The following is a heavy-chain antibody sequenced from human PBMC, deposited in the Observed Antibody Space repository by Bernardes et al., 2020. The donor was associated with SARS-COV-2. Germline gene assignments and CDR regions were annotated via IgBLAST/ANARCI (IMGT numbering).Heavy chain of an antibody. J-gene: IGHJ4*02. CDR2: ISSSSSYI. D-gene: IGHD2-2*01. CDR1: GFTFSSYS. V-gene: IGHV3-21*01. CDR3: ARGWNIVVVPAAIPFDY. Sequence: GGSLRRSCAASGFTFSSYSMNWVRQAPGKGLEWVSSISSSSSYIYYADSVKGRFTISRDNAKNSLYLQMNSLRAEDTAVYYCARGWNIVVVPAAIPFDYWGQGTLVTVSS.